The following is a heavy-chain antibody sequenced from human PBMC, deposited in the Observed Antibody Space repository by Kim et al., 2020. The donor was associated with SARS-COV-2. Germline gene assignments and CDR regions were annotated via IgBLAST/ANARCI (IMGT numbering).Heavy chain of an antibody. CDR3: ARDFPDAYYYDSSGYYPRLDV. CDR2: ISCDGSNK. J-gene: IGHJ4*02. V-gene: IGHV3-30-3*01. Sequence: GGSLRLSCAASGFTFSSYAMHWVRQAPGKGLEWVAVISCDGSNKYYADSVKGRFTISRDNSKNTLYLQMNSLRAEDTAVYYCARDFPDAYYYDSSGYYPRLDVWGQGTLVTVSS. D-gene: IGHD3-22*01. CDR1: GFTFSSYA.